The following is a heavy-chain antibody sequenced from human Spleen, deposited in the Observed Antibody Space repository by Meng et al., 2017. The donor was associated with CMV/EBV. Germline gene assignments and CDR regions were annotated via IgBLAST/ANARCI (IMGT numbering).Heavy chain of an antibody. CDR1: GFTFDDYA. Sequence: SLKISCAASGFTFDDYAMHWVRQAPGKGLEWVSGISWNSGSIGYADSVKGRFTISRDNAKNSLYLQMNSLRAEDTAVYYCGDGYKTRWGQGTLVTVSS. J-gene: IGHJ4*02. V-gene: IGHV3-9*01. CDR3: GDGYKTR. CDR2: ISWNSGSI. D-gene: IGHD5-24*01.